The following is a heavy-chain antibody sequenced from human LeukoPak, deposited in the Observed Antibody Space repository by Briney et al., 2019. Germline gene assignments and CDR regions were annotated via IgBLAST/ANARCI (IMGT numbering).Heavy chain of an antibody. CDR3: AKGLVVRGYYYYGMDV. Sequence: GRSLRLSCAASGFTFSSYGMHWVRQAPGEGLEWVAVISYDGSNKYYADSVKGRFTISRDNSKNTLYLQMNSLRAEDTAVYYCAKGLVVRGYYYYGMDVWGKGTTVTVSS. V-gene: IGHV3-30*18. CDR2: ISYDGSNK. CDR1: GFTFSSYG. D-gene: IGHD2-2*01. J-gene: IGHJ6*04.